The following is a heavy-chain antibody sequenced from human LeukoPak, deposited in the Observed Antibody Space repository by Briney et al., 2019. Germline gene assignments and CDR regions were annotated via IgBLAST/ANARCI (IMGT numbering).Heavy chain of an antibody. CDR3: GRNYYGPDSRDAFDV. D-gene: IGHD3-10*01. CDR1: VGFLRSYS. J-gene: IGHJ3*01. Sequence: SVTLSLTYTVSVGFLRSYSWRWIRQPPGKGLEWIGRIYTTEKPNYNPSLNSRATTSIDTFKIQFSLKLGSVTAAYTGVYFCGRNYYGPDSRDAFDVWGQGTMVTVSS. CDR2: IYTTEKP. V-gene: IGHV4-4*09.